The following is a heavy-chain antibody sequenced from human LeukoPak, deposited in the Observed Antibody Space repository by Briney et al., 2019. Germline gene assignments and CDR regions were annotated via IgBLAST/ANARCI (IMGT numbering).Heavy chain of an antibody. CDR1: GGSISTHY. D-gene: IGHD3-22*01. CDR3: ARLESGVLGDPYFYDSTGYYLRGYLAY. Sequence: RPSETLSLTCTVSGGSISTHYWNWIRQSPGKGLEWIGYIYDSGSTKYNPSLKSRVTTSVDTSRNQFSLRLSSVTAADTAIYYCARLESGVLGDPYFYDSTGYYLRGYLAYWGQGTLVTVSS. V-gene: IGHV4-59*08. J-gene: IGHJ4*02. CDR2: IYDSGST.